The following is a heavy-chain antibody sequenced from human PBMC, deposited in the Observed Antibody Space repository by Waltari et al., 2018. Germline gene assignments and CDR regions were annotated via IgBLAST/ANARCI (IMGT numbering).Heavy chain of an antibody. D-gene: IGHD1-26*01. J-gene: IGHJ4*02. CDR2: VNNEGTHT. V-gene: IGHV3-74*03. CDR3: ARGGLAGATPDY. Sequence: VQLVESGGGEVQPGGSLRLSCASSGLTFRSYGFHWVRHAPGKGLVWVAYVNNEGTHTAYVDAVKGRFTASRDNAKNTLYLQMNSLRVEDTAVYYCARGGLAGATPDYWGQGTLVTVSS. CDR1: GLTFRSYG.